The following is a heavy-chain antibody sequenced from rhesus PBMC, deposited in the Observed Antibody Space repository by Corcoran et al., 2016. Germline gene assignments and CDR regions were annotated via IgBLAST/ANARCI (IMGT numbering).Heavy chain of an antibody. V-gene: IGHV4-80*01. J-gene: IGHJ5-2*02. CDR3: ARDEPLLSVFEGTLDV. D-gene: IGHD2-2*01. CDR1: GASISSYW. CDR2: INGKSGTP. Sequence: QVQLQESGPGLVKPSETLSLTCAVSGASISSYWWSVIRKLPGKGVEWIGEINGKSGTPYSNPSPKRRVTISNDASKNQFSLKLSCVTAADTAVYYCARDEPLLSVFEGTLDVWGRGVLVTVSS.